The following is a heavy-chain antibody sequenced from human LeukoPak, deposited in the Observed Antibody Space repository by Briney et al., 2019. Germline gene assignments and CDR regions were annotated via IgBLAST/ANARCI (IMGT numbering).Heavy chain of an antibody. CDR3: ARGRQLWLHYYYYYMDV. V-gene: IGHV1-69*05. CDR2: IIPIFGTA. J-gene: IGHJ6*03. D-gene: IGHD5-18*01. CDR1: GGTFSSYA. Sequence: ASVKVSCKASGGTFSSYAISWVRQAPGQGLEWMGGIIPIFGTANYAQKFQGRATITTDESTSTAYMELSSLRSEDTAVYYCARGRQLWLHYYYYYMDVWGKGTTVTVSS.